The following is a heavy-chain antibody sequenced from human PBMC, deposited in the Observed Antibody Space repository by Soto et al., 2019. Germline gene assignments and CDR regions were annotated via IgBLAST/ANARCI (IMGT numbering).Heavy chain of an antibody. CDR3: ARAGGTTVTGLWHFDS. V-gene: IGHV3-33*01. D-gene: IGHD4-17*01. Sequence: WGSLRLSCEASGFTFNTYSIHFFRHPPCKGLEWLAAIWYDGTQKYYADSVKGRFIISRDNSKKTLYLEMNSLRAEDTAVYYCARAGGTTVTGLWHFDSWGQGTLVTVSS. CDR1: GFTFNTYS. CDR2: IWYDGTQK. J-gene: IGHJ4*02.